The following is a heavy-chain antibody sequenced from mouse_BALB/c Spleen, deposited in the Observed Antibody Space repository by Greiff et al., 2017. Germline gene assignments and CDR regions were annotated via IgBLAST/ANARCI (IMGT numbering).Heavy chain of an antibody. CDR1: GYTFTSYW. J-gene: IGHJ1*01. D-gene: IGHD1-1*02. Sequence: QVQLKESGAELAKPGASVKMSCKASGYTFTSYWMHWVKQRPGQGLEWIGYINPSTGYTEYNQKFKDKATLTADKSSSTAYMQLSSLTSEDSAVYYCARSPYGPWYFDVWGAGTTVTVSS. V-gene: IGHV1-7*01. CDR3: ARSPYGPWYFDV. CDR2: INPSTGYT.